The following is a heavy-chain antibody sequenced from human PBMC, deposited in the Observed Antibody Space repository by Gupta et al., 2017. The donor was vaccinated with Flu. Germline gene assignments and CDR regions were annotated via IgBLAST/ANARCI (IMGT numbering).Heavy chain of an antibody. CDR3: AREGKYDFWSGYYTYYYYGMDV. V-gene: IGHV3-74*01. CDR1: GFTFSSYR. CDR2: INSDGSST. J-gene: IGHJ6*02. D-gene: IGHD3-3*01. Sequence: EVQLVESGGGFVQPGGSLRLACAATGFTFSSYRTHWVRQAPGKGLVWVSRINSDGSSTSYADAVKGRFTISRDNAKNTLYLQMNSLRAEDTAVYYCAREGKYDFWSGYYTYYYYGMDVWGQGTTVTVSS.